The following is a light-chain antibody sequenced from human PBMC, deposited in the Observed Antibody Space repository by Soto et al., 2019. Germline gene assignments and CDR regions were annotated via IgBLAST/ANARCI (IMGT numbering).Light chain of an antibody. V-gene: IGKV3-20*01. CDR1: QSVSSSY. CDR3: QQYASSPPGFT. CDR2: GAS. Sequence: EIVLTQSPGTLSLSPGERATLSCRASQSVSSSYLAWYQQKPGQAPRLLIYGASSRATGIPDRFSGGGSGTDFTLTISRLEPEDFAVYYCQQYASSPPGFTFGPGTKVDIK. J-gene: IGKJ3*01.